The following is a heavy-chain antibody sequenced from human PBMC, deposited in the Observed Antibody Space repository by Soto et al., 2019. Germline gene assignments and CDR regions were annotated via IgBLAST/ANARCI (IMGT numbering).Heavy chain of an antibody. CDR3: AKHVDIVATSFDY. CDR1: GFTFSSYS. CDR2: ISSSGGST. Sequence: GGSLRLSCAASGFTFSSYSMNWVRQAPGKGLEWVSAISSSGGSTYYADSVKGRFTISRDNSKNTLYLQMNSLRAEDTAVYYCAKHVDIVATSFDYWGQGTLVTVSS. J-gene: IGHJ4*02. V-gene: IGHV3-23*01. D-gene: IGHD5-12*01.